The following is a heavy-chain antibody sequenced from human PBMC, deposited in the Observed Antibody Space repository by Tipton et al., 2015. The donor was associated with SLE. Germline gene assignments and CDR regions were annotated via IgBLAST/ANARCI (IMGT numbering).Heavy chain of an antibody. J-gene: IGHJ4*02. CDR3: ARESYYDGSGYYYLDN. Sequence: QSGPEVKKPGSSVKVSCKASGGPLSTFTVNWVRQAPGQGLEWMGSIISVFGTPNYAQKFQGRVTITADESTSTAFMELSSLRSEDTAVYYCARESYYDGSGYYYLDNWGQGTLVTVSS. V-gene: IGHV1-69*15. CDR2: IISVFGTP. D-gene: IGHD3-22*01. CDR1: GGPLSTFT.